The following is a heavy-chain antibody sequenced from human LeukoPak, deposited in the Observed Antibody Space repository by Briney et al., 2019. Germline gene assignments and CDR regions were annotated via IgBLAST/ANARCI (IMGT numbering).Heavy chain of an antibody. J-gene: IGHJ4*02. CDR3: ARTNMVRKSGYFDY. Sequence: GGSLRLSCAASGFAVSTNYMSWVRQAPGKGLERVSLIYSSGSTYNVDSVRGRFTISRDNSKNTLYLQMNRLRDEDTAVYYCARTNMVRKSGYFDYWGQGTLVTVSS. CDR1: GFAVSTNY. D-gene: IGHD3-10*01. V-gene: IGHV3-53*01. CDR2: IYSSGST.